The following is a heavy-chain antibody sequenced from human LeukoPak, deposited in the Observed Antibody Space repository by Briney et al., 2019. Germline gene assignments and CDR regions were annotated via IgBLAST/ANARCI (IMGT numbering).Heavy chain of an antibody. V-gene: IGHV1-18*01. D-gene: IGHD6-13*01. CDR3: ARDMIVVSSSWYRPSAFDI. J-gene: IGHJ3*02. Sequence: ASVKVSCKASGYTFTSYGISWVRQAPGQGLEWMGWISAYNGNTNYAQKLQGRVTMTTDTSTSTAYMELKSLRSDDTAVFYCARDMIVVSSSWYRPSAFDIWGRGTMVTVSS. CDR2: ISAYNGNT. CDR1: GYTFTSYG.